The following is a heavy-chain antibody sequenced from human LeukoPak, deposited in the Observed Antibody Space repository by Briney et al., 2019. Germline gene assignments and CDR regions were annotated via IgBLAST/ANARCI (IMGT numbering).Heavy chain of an antibody. CDR3: AKSDWFDP. V-gene: IGHV3-74*03. CDR2: IKGDGSST. Sequence: GGSLRLSCTASGFTFSNYWMHWVRQAPGKGLVWVSRIKGDGSSTMYADSVKGRFTISRGNAKNTLYLQMKSLRAEDTAVYYCAKSDWFDPWGQGTLVTVSS. CDR1: GFTFSNYW. J-gene: IGHJ5*02.